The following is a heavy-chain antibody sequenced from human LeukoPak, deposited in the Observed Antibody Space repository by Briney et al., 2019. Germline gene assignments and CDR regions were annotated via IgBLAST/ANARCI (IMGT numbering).Heavy chain of an antibody. J-gene: IGHJ4*02. Sequence: SVKVSCKASRGTFSSYAINWVRQAPGQGLECMGGIIPIFGTANYAQKFQGRVTITADESTSTAYMELSSLRSEDTAVYYCASLGGGSTVTTYLNYWGQGTLVTVSS. V-gene: IGHV1-69*13. CDR1: RGTFSSYA. CDR3: ASLGGGSTVTTYLNY. D-gene: IGHD4-17*01. CDR2: IIPIFGTA.